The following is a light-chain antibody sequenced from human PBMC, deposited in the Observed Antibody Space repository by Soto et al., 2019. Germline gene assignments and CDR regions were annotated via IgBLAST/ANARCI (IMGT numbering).Light chain of an antibody. J-gene: IGLJ2*01. CDR1: SSDVGGYNY. CDR2: KVN. CDR3: SSFTTSSTRI. V-gene: IGLV2-14*01. Sequence: QSALTQPASVSGSPGQSITISCTGTSSDVGGYNYISWYQQHPGKVPKLLIYKVNNRPSGVSNRFYGSKSGNTASLTISGLQAEDEADYYCSSFTTSSTRIFGGGTKLTVL.